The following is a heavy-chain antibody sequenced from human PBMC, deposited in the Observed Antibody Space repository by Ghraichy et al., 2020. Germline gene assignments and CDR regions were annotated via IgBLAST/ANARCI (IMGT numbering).Heavy chain of an antibody. CDR3: AKGAADILTGSSDY. V-gene: IGHV3-23*01. Sequence: GALRLSCAASGFTFSSYAMSWVRQAPGKGLEWVSAISGSGGSTYYADSVKGRFTISRDNSKNTLYLQMNSLRAEDTAVYYCAKGAADILTGSSDYWGQGTLVTVSS. D-gene: IGHD3-9*01. CDR1: GFTFSSYA. J-gene: IGHJ4*02. CDR2: ISGSGGST.